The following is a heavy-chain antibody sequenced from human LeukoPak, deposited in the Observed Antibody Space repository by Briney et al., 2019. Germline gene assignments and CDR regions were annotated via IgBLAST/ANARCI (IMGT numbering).Heavy chain of an antibody. D-gene: IGHD3-22*01. Sequence: GGSLRLSCAASGFTFSSYTMNWVRQAPGKGLEWVSSISSNGYYIYYADSLRGRFTISRDNAKNSLYLQVSSLRAEDTAVYYCAREAGYYHSSNRDAFDIWGQGTMVTVSS. CDR3: AREAGYYHSSNRDAFDI. CDR1: GFTFSSYT. V-gene: IGHV3-21*01. J-gene: IGHJ3*02. CDR2: ISSNGYYI.